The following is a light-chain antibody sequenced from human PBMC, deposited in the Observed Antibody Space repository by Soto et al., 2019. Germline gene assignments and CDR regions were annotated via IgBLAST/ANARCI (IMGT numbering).Light chain of an antibody. CDR3: SSYAGSSNV. J-gene: IGLJ1*01. CDR1: SSDVVGYSY. CDR2: EVN. Sequence: QSVLTQPPSASGSPGQTVAISCTRTSSDVVGYSYVSWYQQHPGKAPKLMIYEVNKRPSGVPDRFSASKSGNTASLTVSGLQAEEEADYYCSSYAGSSNVFGTGTKGT. V-gene: IGLV2-8*01.